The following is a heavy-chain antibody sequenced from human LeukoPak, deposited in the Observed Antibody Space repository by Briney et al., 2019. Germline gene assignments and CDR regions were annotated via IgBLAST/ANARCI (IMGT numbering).Heavy chain of an antibody. V-gene: IGHV4-39*01. J-gene: IGHJ4*02. CDR2: LYYSGSA. CDR1: GGSISSSSYY. CDR3: ARHRARWLVRSLDY. Sequence: SETLSLTCTVSGGSISSSSYYWGWIRQPPGKGLEWIGSLYYSGSAYYNPSLKSRVTISVDTSKNQFSLKLSSVTAADTAVYYCARHRARWLVRSLDYWGQGSLVTVSS. D-gene: IGHD6-19*01.